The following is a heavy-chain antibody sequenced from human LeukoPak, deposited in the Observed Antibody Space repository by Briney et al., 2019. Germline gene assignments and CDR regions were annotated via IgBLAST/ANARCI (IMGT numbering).Heavy chain of an antibody. D-gene: IGHD3-22*01. Sequence: SETLSLTCTVSGGSISSYYWSWIRQPQGKGLEGLGNIYYSGSTNYNPSLKSRVTISVDTSKNQFSLKLSSVTAADTAVYYCARMITMIVAPFGWFDPWGQGTLVTVSS. CDR2: IYYSGST. V-gene: IGHV4-59*01. J-gene: IGHJ5*02. CDR3: ARMITMIVAPFGWFDP. CDR1: GGSISSYY.